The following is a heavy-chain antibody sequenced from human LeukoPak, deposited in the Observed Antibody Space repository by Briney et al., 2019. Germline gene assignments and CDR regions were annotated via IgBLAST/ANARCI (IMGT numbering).Heavy chain of an antibody. D-gene: IGHD6-19*01. CDR1: GGTVSSNY. V-gene: IGHV3-66*01. CDR2: INSSGST. Sequence: GGSLRLSCAASGGTVSSNYMSWVRQAPRKGLEWVAVINSSGSTYYAASVKGRFTISVDNSKTTLYLQMHSLTAEDTAVYYCSSRSRGWPWGQGILVTVSS. J-gene: IGHJ5*02. CDR3: SSRSRGWP.